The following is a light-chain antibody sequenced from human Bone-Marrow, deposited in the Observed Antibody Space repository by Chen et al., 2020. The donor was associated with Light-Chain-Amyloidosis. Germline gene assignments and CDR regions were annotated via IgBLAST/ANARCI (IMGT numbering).Light chain of an antibody. CDR1: QSLLHANGYNY. CDR2: LGS. J-gene: IGKJ5*01. V-gene: IGKV2-28*01. Sequence: DLVRTQSPLPLPVTPGEPASISCRSSQSLLHANGYNYLDWYLQKPGQSPQLLIYLGSNRASGVPDRFSGSGSGTDFTLKISRVEAEDVGVYYCMQALQSVTFGQGTRLEI. CDR3: MQALQSVT.